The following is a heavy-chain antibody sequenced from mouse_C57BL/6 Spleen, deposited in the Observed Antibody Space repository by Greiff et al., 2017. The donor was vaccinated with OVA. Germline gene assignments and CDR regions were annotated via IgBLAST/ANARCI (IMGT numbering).Heavy chain of an antibody. J-gene: IGHJ4*01. CDR3: ALLSSYYAMDY. D-gene: IGHD2-10*01. Sequence: QVQLQQSGPELVKPGASVKISCKASGYAFSSSWMNWVKQRPGKGLEWIGRIYPGDGDTNYNGKFKGKATLTADKSSSTAYMQLSRLTSEDSAVYFCALLSSYYAMDYWGQGTSVTVSS. CDR1: GYAFSSSW. V-gene: IGHV1-82*01. CDR2: IYPGDGDT.